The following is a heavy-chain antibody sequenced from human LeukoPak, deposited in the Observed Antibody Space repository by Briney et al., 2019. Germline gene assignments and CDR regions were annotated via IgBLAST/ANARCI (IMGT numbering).Heavy chain of an antibody. CDR3: ARGGPIVVVPAAMYWFDP. Sequence: PSETLSLTCTVSGGSISSYYWSWIRQPPGKGLEWIGYIYYSGSTNYNPSLKSRVTISVDTSKNQFSLKLSSVTAADTAVYYCARGGPIVVVPAAMYWFDPWGQGTLVTVSS. CDR1: GGSISSYY. CDR2: IYYSGST. D-gene: IGHD2-2*01. J-gene: IGHJ5*02. V-gene: IGHV4-59*12.